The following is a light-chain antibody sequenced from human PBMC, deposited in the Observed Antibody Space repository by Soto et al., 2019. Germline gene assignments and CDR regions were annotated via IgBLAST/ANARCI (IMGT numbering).Light chain of an antibody. Sequence: SYELTQPPSVSVAPGKTARITCGGDNIERKSVHWYQQKPGQAPVLVIYYDNDRPSGIPERFSGSNSGNTATLTISRVEAGDEADYYCQVWDTTSDHMVFGGGTKLTVL. CDR2: YDN. CDR3: QVWDTTSDHMV. J-gene: IGLJ2*01. V-gene: IGLV3-21*04. CDR1: NIERKS.